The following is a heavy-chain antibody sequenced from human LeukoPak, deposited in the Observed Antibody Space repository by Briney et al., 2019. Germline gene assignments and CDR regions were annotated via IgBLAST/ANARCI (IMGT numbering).Heavy chain of an antibody. CDR2: ISSTSSTI. D-gene: IGHD2-15*01. CDR3: VRDASGYS. V-gene: IGHV3-48*01. J-gene: IGHJ4*02. Sequence: GGSLRLSCAASGFTFSSYSMNWVRQAPGKGLECVSYISSTSSTIYYANSVRGRFTISRDNAKNSLYLQMDSLRVEDTAVYYCVRDASGYSWGQGNLVTVSS. CDR1: GFTFSSYS.